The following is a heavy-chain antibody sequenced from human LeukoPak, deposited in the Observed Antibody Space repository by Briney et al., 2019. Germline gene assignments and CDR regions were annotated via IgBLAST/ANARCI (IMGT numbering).Heavy chain of an antibody. Sequence: PGGSLRLSCAASGFTFSDYYMNWIRQAPGKGLEWVSYISSTSVYTNYADSVKGRFTISRDNAKNSLYLQMNSLRAEDTAVYFCARDKEGGHINFDYWGQGTLVSVSS. J-gene: IGHJ4*02. CDR1: GFTFSDYY. CDR2: ISSTSVYT. CDR3: ARDKEGGHINFDY. D-gene: IGHD2-15*01. V-gene: IGHV3-11*05.